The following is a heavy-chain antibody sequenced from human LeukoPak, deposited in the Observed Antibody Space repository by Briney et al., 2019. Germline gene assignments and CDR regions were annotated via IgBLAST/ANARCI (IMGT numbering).Heavy chain of an antibody. Sequence: AASVKVSCKASGYTFTGYYMHWVRQAPGQGLEWMGRINPNSGGTNYAQKFQGRVTMTRDTSISTAYMELSRLRSDDTAVYYCARQYSSSWFGDYWGQGTLVTVSS. CDR3: ARQYSSSWFGDY. CDR1: GYTFTGYY. CDR2: INPNSGGT. D-gene: IGHD6-13*01. J-gene: IGHJ4*02. V-gene: IGHV1-2*06.